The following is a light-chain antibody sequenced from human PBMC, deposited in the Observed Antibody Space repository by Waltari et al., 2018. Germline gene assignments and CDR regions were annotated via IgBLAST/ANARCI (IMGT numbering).Light chain of an antibody. V-gene: IGLV4-69*01. CDR2: LSSDGSH. CDR3: QTWAXGIXV. Sequence: QLALTQSPXASASXGXSVKLTCTXSSGHSSYAIAWHQQRPEKGPRYLMKLSSDGSHTKGDGIPDRFSGSSSGAERFLTISXLXSDDEADYYCQTWAXGIXVXXXGTKLTV. J-gene: IGLJ3*02. CDR1: SGHSSYA.